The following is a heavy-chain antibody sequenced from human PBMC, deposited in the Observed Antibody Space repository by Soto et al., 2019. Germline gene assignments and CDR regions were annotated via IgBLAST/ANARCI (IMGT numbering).Heavy chain of an antibody. CDR3: ARSGDIVVVPAAMRFYYFDY. CDR1: GYTFTGYY. V-gene: IGHV1-8*02. Sequence: ASVKVSCKASGYTFTGYYMHWVRQAPGQGLEWMGWINPNSGNTGYAQKFQGRVTMTRNTSISTAYMELSSLRSEDTAVYYCARSGDIVVVPAAMRFYYFDYWGQGTLVTVSS. J-gene: IGHJ4*02. D-gene: IGHD2-2*01. CDR2: INPNSGNT.